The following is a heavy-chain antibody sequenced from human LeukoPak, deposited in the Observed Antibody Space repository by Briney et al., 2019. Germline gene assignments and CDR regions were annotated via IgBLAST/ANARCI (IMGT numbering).Heavy chain of an antibody. CDR2: TRADGSTQ. Sequence: GGSLRLSCAASGFTFSSYGMHWVRQAPGKGLEWVAFTRADGSTQYYADSVKGRFTISRDNSKNTLYLQMDSLRTEDTAIYYCDCSSATCYAAGDYWGQGTLVTVSS. V-gene: IGHV3-30*02. D-gene: IGHD2-2*01. CDR3: DCSSATCYAAGDY. CDR1: GFTFSSYG. J-gene: IGHJ4*02.